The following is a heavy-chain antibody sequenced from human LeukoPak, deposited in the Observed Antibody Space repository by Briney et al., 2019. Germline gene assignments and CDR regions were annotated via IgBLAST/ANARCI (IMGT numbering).Heavy chain of an antibody. CDR2: IYGGGST. D-gene: IGHD3-22*01. J-gene: IGHJ4*02. CDR3: ARAYYYDSIDY. CDR1: GFTVSSNY. V-gene: IGHV3-53*01. Sequence: GGSLRLSCAASGFTVSSNYMSWVRQAPGKGLEWVSVIYGGGSTYYADSVKGRFTMSRDNSKNTLYLQMNSLRAEDTAVYYCARAYYYDSIDYWGQGTLVTVSS.